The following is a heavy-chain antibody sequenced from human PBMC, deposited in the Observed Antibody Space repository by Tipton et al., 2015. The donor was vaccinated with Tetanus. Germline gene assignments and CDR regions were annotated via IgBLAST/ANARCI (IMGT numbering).Heavy chain of an antibody. Sequence: TLSLTCTVSGDSVSGYYWSWIRQPPGKGLEWICYVYYTGSTNHNPSLKSRVTISMDRSKNQISLQLTSVTAADTAVYFCAGVTAQRTELYFDHWGQGTLVTVSS. CDR1: GDSVSGYY. CDR2: VYYTGST. V-gene: IGHV4-59*02. CDR3: AGVTAQRTELYFDH. J-gene: IGHJ4*02. D-gene: IGHD6-13*01.